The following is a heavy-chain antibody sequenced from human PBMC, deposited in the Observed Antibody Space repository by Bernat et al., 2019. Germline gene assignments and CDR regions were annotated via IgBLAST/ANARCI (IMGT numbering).Heavy chain of an antibody. V-gene: IGHV4-4*02. CDR2: IYHSGST. CDR3: ARGDTSSSGYYYYGMDV. Sequence: QVQLQESGPGLVKPSGTLSLTCPVSGGSISSSNWWSWVRQPPGKGLGWIGEIYHSGSTNYNPSLKTPVTISVDKSKSQFSLKVSSVTAADTAVYYCARGDTSSSGYYYYGMDVWGQGTTVTVSS. D-gene: IGHD6-6*01. CDR1: GGSISSSNW. J-gene: IGHJ6*02.